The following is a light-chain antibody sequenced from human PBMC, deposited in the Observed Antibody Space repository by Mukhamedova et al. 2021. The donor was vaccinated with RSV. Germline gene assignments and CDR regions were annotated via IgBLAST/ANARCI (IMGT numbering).Light chain of an antibody. V-gene: IGKV1D-12*01. Sequence: LLIYGASSLESGVPPRFSASGSGTYFTLTINGLQPEDFATYHCQQADSFPLTFGEGTKVEI. CDR2: GAS. CDR3: QQADSFPLT. J-gene: IGKJ4*01.